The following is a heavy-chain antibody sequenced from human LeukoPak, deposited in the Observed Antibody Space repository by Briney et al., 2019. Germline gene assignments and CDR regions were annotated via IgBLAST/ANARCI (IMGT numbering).Heavy chain of an antibody. Sequence: GGSLRLSCTASGFTFSDYYMTGIRQAPGKGLERVSYISGSGSTMYYADSVKGRFTISRDNAKNSLYLQMNSLRAEDTAVYYCASGSSGWFESPDYWGQGTLVTVSS. CDR2: ISGSGSTM. V-gene: IGHV3-11*01. CDR1: GFTFSDYY. D-gene: IGHD6-19*01. CDR3: ASGSSGWFESPDY. J-gene: IGHJ4*02.